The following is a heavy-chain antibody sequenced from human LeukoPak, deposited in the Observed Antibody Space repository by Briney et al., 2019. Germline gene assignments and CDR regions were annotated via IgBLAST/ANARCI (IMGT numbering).Heavy chain of an antibody. CDR2: ISYDGSNK. CDR3: ASPLIYDYTNRFSQY. D-gene: IGHD4-11*01. CDR1: GFTFSSYA. J-gene: IGHJ4*02. Sequence: GGSLRLSCAASGFTFSSYAMSWVRQAPGKGLEWVAVISYDGSNKNYADSVKGRFTISRDNSRNTLYLQMNSLRAEDTAVYYCASPLIYDYTNRFSQYWGQGTLVTVSS. V-gene: IGHV3-30*03.